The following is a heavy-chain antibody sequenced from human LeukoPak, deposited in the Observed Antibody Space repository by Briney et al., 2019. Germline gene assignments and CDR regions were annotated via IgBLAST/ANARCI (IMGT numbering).Heavy chain of an antibody. Sequence: SETLSLTCAVSGGPFSGYFWSWIRQSSGKGLEWIGEIHNSGTTNYNPSLNSRVTISEDTSKNQLYLNLSSVTAAGTAVYYCARRYYYNLGSFPFDFWGQGTLVTVSS. V-gene: IGHV4-34*01. CDR1: GGPFSGYF. CDR2: IHNSGTT. J-gene: IGHJ4*02. D-gene: IGHD3-10*01. CDR3: ARRYYYNLGSFPFDF.